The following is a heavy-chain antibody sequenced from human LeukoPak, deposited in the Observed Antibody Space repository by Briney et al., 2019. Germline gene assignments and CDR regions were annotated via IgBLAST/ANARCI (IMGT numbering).Heavy chain of an antibody. V-gene: IGHV3-21*01. Sequence: KPGGSLRLSCAASGFTFSSYSMNWVRQAPGKGLEWVSSISSSSSYIYYAHSVKGRFTISRDNAKNSLYLQMNSLRAEDTAVYYCAREAHSSVWPGWLDPWGQGTLVTVPS. CDR3: AREAHSSVWPGWLDP. D-gene: IGHD6-25*01. CDR1: GFTFSSYS. CDR2: ISSSSSYI. J-gene: IGHJ5*02.